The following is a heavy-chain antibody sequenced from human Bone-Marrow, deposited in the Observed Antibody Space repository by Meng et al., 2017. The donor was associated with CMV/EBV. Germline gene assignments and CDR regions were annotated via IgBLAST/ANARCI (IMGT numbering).Heavy chain of an antibody. CDR2: IKEDGSEK. V-gene: IGHV3-7*01. Sequence: GGSLRLSCAASGFTFSYYWMTWVRQAPGKGLEWVANIKEDGSEKYYVDSAKGRFTISRDNAKNSVYLQMNSLRAEDTAVYYCARGLISVDPWGQGTLVNVSS. D-gene: IGHD3-10*01. J-gene: IGHJ5*02. CDR3: ARGLISVDP. CDR1: GFTFSYYW.